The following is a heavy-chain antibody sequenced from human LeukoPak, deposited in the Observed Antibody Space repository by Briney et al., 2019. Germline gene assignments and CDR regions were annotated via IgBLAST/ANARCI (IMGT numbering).Heavy chain of an antibody. CDR3: ARVEGPKAAFDI. Sequence: SVKVSCKASGGTFSSYAISWVRQAPGQGLEWMGGIIPIFGTANYAQKFQGRVTITADESTSTAYMELSSLRSEDTAVYYCARVEGPKAAFDIWGQGTMVTVSS. CDR1: GGTFSSYA. J-gene: IGHJ3*02. V-gene: IGHV1-69*13. CDR2: IIPIFGTA.